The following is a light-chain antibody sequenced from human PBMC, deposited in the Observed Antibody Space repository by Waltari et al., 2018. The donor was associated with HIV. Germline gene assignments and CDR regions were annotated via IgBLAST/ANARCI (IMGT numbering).Light chain of an antibody. J-gene: IGLJ2*01. CDR3: SAYTMSGSLV. CDR2: GVS. Sequence: QSALTQPASLSGSPGQSITITCNGTGSDIGLYDLVSWYPQEPGQAPRLLIYGVSNRPSEISRRFSGSKARTTASLTISALQADDEGDYYCSAYTMSGSLVFGGGTKLTVL. V-gene: IGLV2-14*01. CDR1: GSDIGLYDL.